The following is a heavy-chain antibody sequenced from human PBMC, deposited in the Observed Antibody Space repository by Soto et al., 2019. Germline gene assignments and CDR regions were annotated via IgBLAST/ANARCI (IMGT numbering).Heavy chain of an antibody. CDR3: AKDRGSGGIVAGTPDS. D-gene: IGHD6-19*01. CDR2: LSAGGST. V-gene: IGHV3-23*01. CDR1: GFTVSSSA. J-gene: IGHJ4*02. Sequence: EVQLLESGGGLVQPGGSLRLSCVISGFTVSSSAMTWVRQAPGKGLEGVSTLSAGGSTYFAASVKGRFTISRNSSSNTLYLQMGSLKAEDTAVYSCAKDRGSGGIVAGTPDSWGPGTLVTVSS.